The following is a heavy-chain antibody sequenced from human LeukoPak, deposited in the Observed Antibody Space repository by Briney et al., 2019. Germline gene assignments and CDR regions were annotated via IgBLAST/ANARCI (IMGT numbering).Heavy chain of an antibody. J-gene: IGHJ3*02. Sequence: PSETLSLTCTVSGGSISSYYWSWIRQPPGKGLEWIGYIYTSGNTNYNPSLKSRVTISVDTSKNQFSLKLSSVTAADTAVYYCAGNPCYGSSGHPDAFDIWGQGTMVTVSS. CDR3: AGNPCYGSSGHPDAFDI. CDR1: GGSISSYY. D-gene: IGHD3-22*01. CDR2: IYTSGNT. V-gene: IGHV4-4*09.